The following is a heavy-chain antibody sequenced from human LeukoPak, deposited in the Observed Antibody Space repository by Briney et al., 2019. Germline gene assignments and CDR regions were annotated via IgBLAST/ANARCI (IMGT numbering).Heavy chain of an antibody. CDR1: GFTFSSYS. V-gene: IGHV3-21*01. D-gene: IGHD3-10*01. CDR2: ISSSSSYI. Sequence: GGSLRLSCAASGFTFSSYSMNWVRQAPGKGLEWVSSISSSSSYIYYADSVKGRFTTSRDNAKNSLYLQMNSLRAEDTAVYYCARDGRVLWFGELRFFDYWGQGTLVTVSS. J-gene: IGHJ4*02. CDR3: ARDGRVLWFGELRFFDY.